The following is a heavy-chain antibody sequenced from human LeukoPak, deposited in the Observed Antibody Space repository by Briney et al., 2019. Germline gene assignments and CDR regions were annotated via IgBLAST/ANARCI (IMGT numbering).Heavy chain of an antibody. CDR2: IITHFGTP. J-gene: IGHJ6*03. V-gene: IGHV1-69*13. CDR1: GGTFSNVA. CDR3: AKGFVDWNGMLRSLAFYHMDV. Sequence: SVKVSRKASGGTFSNVAISWVRQVPGHNLEWMGGIITHFGTPDYAQRFQGRVTITADESTGTSYMDLSSLRSEDTAVYYCAKGFVDWNGMLRSLAFYHMDVWCTGTTVTVSS. D-gene: IGHD3-3*01.